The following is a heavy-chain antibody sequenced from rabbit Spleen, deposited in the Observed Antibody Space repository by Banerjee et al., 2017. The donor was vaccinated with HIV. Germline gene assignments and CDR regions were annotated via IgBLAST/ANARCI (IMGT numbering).Heavy chain of an antibody. V-gene: IGHV1S45*01. CDR1: GFPFSEKAV. CDR3: ARDTGTSFSTYGMDL. D-gene: IGHD8-1*01. J-gene: IGHJ6*01. Sequence: QEQLVESGGGLVKPGASLTLTCEASGFPFSEKAVMCWVRQAPGKGLEWIGCINTGSSGSTYYASWAKGRFTISKTSSTTVTLQMTSLTAADTATYFCARDTGTSFSTYGMDLWGPGTLVTVS. CDR2: INTGSSGST.